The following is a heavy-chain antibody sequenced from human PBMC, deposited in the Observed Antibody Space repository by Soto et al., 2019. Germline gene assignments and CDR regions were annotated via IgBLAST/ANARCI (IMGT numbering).Heavy chain of an antibody. D-gene: IGHD3-22*01. J-gene: IGHJ3*02. CDR1: GFTFSYYY. CDR3: ARDSRPSYYYDSSGPVAFDI. V-gene: IGHV3-11*01. CDR2: ISSSGSTI. Sequence: GGSLRLSCAASGFTFSYYYMSWIRQSPGKGLERVSYISSSGSTIYYADSVKGRFTISRDNAKNSLYLQMNSLRAEDTAVYYCARDSRPSYYYDSSGPVAFDIWGQGTMVTVSS.